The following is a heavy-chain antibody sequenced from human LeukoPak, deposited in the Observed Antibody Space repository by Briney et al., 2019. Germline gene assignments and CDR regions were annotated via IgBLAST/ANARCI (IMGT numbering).Heavy chain of an antibody. V-gene: IGHV3-30*02. D-gene: IGHD2-21*01. CDR2: IRYDGSNK. CDR1: GFTFSSYG. CDR3: AKASSIRAPGDY. J-gene: IGHJ4*02. Sequence: GGSLRLSYAASGFTFSSYGMHWVRQAPGKGLEWVAFIRYDGSNKYYADSVKGRFTISRDNSKNTLYLQMNSLRAEDTAVYYCAKASSIRAPGDYWGQGTLVTVSS.